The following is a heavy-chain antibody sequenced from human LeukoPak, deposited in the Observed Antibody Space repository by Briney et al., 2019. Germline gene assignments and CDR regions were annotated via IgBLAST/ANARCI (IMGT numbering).Heavy chain of an antibody. CDR1: GGSISSYY. CDR3: ARGSPAIFGVVIMNFGVDY. CDR2: IYYSGST. V-gene: IGHV4-59*01. J-gene: IGHJ4*02. Sequence: SETLSLTCSVSGGSISSYYWSWIRQPPGKRLEWIGYIYYSGSTNYNPSLKSRVTISVDTSKNQFSLRLRSVTAADTAVYYCARGSPAIFGVVIMNFGVDYWGQGALVTVSS. D-gene: IGHD3-3*01.